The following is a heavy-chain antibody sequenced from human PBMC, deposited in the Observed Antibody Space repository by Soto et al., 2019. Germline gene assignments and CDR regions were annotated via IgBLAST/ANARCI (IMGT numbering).Heavy chain of an antibody. CDR1: GGSISSGDYY. Sequence: SETLSLTCTVSGGSISSGDYYWSWIRQPPGKGLEWIGYIYYSGSTYYNPSLKSRVTISVDTSKNQFSLKLSSVTAADTAVYYCARENRSYGDYGGWFDPWGQGTLVTVYS. V-gene: IGHV4-30-4*01. D-gene: IGHD4-17*01. CDR3: ARENRSYGDYGGWFDP. J-gene: IGHJ5*02. CDR2: IYYSGST.